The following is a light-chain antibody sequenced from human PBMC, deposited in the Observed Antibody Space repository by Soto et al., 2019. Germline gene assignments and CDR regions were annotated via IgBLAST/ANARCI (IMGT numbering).Light chain of an antibody. Sequence: EIVLTQSPGTLSLSPVERATLSCRASQSVSSSYLAWYQQKPGQAPRLLIYGASSRATGIPDRFSGSGSGTDFTLTISILEPEDFAVYYCHQYGSSPRTFGQGTKVEIK. V-gene: IGKV3-20*01. CDR3: HQYGSSPRT. J-gene: IGKJ1*01. CDR2: GAS. CDR1: QSVSSSY.